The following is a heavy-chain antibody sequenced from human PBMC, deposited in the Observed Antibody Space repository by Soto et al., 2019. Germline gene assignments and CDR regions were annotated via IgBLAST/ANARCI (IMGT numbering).Heavy chain of an antibody. V-gene: IGHV4-38-2*01. CDR2: IYHSGNT. Sequence: PSETLSLTCAFSVYSISSGYYCGWIRQPPGKGLEWIGSIYHSGNTYYNPSLKSRVTISVDTSKNHFSLKLSSVTAADTAVYYCARASIVVDGTIVDYWGQGTLVIVS. J-gene: IGHJ4*02. CDR3: ARASIVVDGTIVDY. D-gene: IGHD6-19*01. CDR1: VYSISSGYY.